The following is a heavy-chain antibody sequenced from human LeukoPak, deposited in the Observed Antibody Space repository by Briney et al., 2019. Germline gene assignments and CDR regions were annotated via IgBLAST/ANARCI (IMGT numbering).Heavy chain of an antibody. CDR3: ARGVYSSGWYGI. CDR2: TYYRSKWYN. Sequence: SQTLSLTCAISGDSVSSNIAAWNWIRQSPSRGLEWLGRTYYRSKWYNDYAVSVNSRITINPDTSKNQFSLHLNSVTPEDTAVYYCARGVYSSGWYGIWGQGTLVTVSS. D-gene: IGHD6-19*01. V-gene: IGHV6-1*01. J-gene: IGHJ4*02. CDR1: GDSVSSNIAA.